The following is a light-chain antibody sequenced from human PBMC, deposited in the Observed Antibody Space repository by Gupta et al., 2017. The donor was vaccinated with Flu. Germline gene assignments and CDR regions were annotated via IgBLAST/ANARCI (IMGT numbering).Light chain of an antibody. J-gene: IGLJ3*02. CDR3: GTWVHSLNNGRV. CDR1: NSNIGPNY. CDR2: DNN. V-gene: IGLV1-51*01. Sequence: QSVLTQPPSVSAAPGQKVPISCSGSNSNIGPNYVSWYHQLPGTAPKLLIYDNNKRPAGIPDRFSGSKSGTSATLGITGLQTGDEDDYYCGTWVHSLNNGRVFGGGTKLTVL.